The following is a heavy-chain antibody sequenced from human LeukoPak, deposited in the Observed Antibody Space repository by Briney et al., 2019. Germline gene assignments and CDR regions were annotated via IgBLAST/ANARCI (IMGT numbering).Heavy chain of an antibody. D-gene: IGHD1-26*01. V-gene: IGHV3-23*01. CDR3: ALGAGRYFDY. CDR1: GFAFSNYG. Sequence: PGGSLRLSCAPSGFAFSNYGVSWVRQAPGKGLEWVSGISAGGDTAFYADSVKGRFTISRDNSKNTLYLQMNSLRPEDTAVYYCALGAGRYFDYWGQGTLVTVSS. CDR2: ISAGGDTA. J-gene: IGHJ4*02.